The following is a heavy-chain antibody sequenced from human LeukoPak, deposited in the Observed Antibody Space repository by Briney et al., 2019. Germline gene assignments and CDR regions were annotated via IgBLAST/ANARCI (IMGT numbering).Heavy chain of an antibody. V-gene: IGHV3-23*01. CDR3: AKDWSPRWLVLRDDTEYFHH. J-gene: IGHJ1*01. D-gene: IGHD6-19*01. Sequence: GSLRLSCAASGFTFSSYALSWVRQAPGKGLEWVSTVSGSGHTTYYADSVKGRFTISRDNSKSTVYLQMSSLRAEDTAVYSCAKDWSPRWLVLRDDTEYFHHWGQGTLVTVSS. CDR1: GFTFSSYA. CDR2: VSGSGHTT.